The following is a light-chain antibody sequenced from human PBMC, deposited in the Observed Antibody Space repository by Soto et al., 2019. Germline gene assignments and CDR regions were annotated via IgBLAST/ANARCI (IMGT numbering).Light chain of an antibody. CDR3: QQYYSLPLT. V-gene: IGKV4-1*01. Sequence: DIVMTQSPDSLAVSLGERATINCKSSQSVLYNSNNKNYLAWYQQEPGQPPKLLIYWASTRESGVPDRFSGSRSETDFTLTISNLQAEDVAVYYCQQYYSLPLTFGGGTKVEIK. CDR1: QSVLYNSNNKNY. J-gene: IGKJ4*01. CDR2: WAS.